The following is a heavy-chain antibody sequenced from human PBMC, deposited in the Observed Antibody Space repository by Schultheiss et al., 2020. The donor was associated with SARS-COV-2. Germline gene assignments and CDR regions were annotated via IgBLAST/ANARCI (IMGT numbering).Heavy chain of an antibody. D-gene: IGHD2-21*02. Sequence: SQTLSLTCAVYGGSFSGYYWSWIRQPPGKGLEWIGYIYYSGSTNYNPSLKSRVTISVDTSKNQFSLKLSSVTAADTAVYYCASWGGDSNYWGQGTLVTVSS. CDR1: GGSFSGYY. CDR3: ASWGGDSNY. CDR2: IYYSGST. J-gene: IGHJ4*02. V-gene: IGHV4-59*12.